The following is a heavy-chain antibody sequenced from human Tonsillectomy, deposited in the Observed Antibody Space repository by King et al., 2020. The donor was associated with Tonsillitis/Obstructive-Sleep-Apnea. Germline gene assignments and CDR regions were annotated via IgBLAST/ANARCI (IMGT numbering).Heavy chain of an antibody. CDR3: ARDRQVPLVGPKFDFRGGYLSY. V-gene: IGHV3-30*04. CDR2: ISYDESKK. J-gene: IGHJ4*02. D-gene: IGHD3-3*01. Sequence: VQLVESGGGVVQPGRSLRLSCAASGFIFSHYAMHWVRQAPGKGLEWVTIISYDESKKYYADSVKGRFTISRDSSKNTLYLQMNSLRAEDTAMYYCARDRQVPLVGPKFDFRGGYLSYWGQGTPVTVSS. CDR1: GFIFSHYA.